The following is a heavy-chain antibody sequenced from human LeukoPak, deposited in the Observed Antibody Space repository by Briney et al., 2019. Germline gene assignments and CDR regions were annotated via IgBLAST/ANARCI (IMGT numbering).Heavy chain of an antibody. CDR2: INHSGST. V-gene: IGHV4-34*01. CDR1: GGSFSGYY. Sequence: PSETLSLTCAVYGGSFSGYYWSWIRQPPGKGLEWIGEINHSGSTNYNPSLKSRVTISVDTSKNQFSLKLSSVTAADTAVYYCARDRPGGYGDYVAGDYWGQGTLVTVSS. J-gene: IGHJ4*02. CDR3: ARDRPGGYGDYVAGDY. D-gene: IGHD4-17*01.